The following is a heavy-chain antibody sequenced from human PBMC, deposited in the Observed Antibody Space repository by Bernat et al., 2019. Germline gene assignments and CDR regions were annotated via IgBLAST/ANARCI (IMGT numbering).Heavy chain of an antibody. J-gene: IGHJ4*02. CDR3: ARGGGVVVAATYDY. Sequence: QQWGAGLLKPSETLSLTCAVYGGSFSGYYWSWIRQPPGKGLEWIGDINHSGSTNYNPSLKSRVTISVDTSKNQFSLKLSSVTAADTAVYYCARGGGVVVAATYDYWGQGTLVTVSS. CDR2: INHSGST. CDR1: GGSFSGYY. D-gene: IGHD2-15*01. V-gene: IGHV4-34*01.